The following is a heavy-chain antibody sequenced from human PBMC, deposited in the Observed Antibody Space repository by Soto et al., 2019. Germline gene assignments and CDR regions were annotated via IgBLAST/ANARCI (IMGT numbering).Heavy chain of an antibody. D-gene: IGHD6-13*01. CDR2: ISYDGSNK. CDR1: GFTFSSYA. V-gene: IGHV3-30-3*01. Sequence: PGGSLRLSCAASGFTFSSYAMHWVRQAPGKGLEWVAVISYDGSNKYYADSVKGRFTISRDNSKNTLYLQMNSLRAEDTAVYYCARRAAGRAGDYYGMDVWGQGTRSPSP. CDR3: ARRAAGRAGDYYGMDV. J-gene: IGHJ6*02.